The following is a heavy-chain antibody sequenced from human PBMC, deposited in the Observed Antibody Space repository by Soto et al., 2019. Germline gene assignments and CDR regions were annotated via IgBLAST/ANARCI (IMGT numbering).Heavy chain of an antibody. J-gene: IGHJ6*02. D-gene: IGHD1-26*01. CDR2: INPSGGST. CDR3: ARDDSWELLTYYYYGMDV. V-gene: IGHV1-46*01. CDR1: GYTFTCYY. Sequence: ASVKVSCKASGYTFTCYYMHWVRQAPGQGLEWMGIINPSGGSTSYAQKFQGRVTMTRDTSTSTVYMELSSLRSEDTAVYYCARDDSWELLTYYYYGMDVCGQGTTVTVSS.